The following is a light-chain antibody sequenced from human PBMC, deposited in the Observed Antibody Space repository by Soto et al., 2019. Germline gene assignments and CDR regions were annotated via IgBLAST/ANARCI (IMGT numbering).Light chain of an antibody. CDR2: GSS. V-gene: IGKV3-20*01. CDR3: QQYGSSPRT. Sequence: EIVLTQSPGTLSLSPGERANLSCRASQSVRSSYLAWYQQKPGQAPRLLIYGSSSRATGIPDRFSGSGSGRSFTLTISRLDTRDFSVYHCQQYGSSPRTFGPGTKVDLK. J-gene: IGKJ3*01. CDR1: QSVRSSY.